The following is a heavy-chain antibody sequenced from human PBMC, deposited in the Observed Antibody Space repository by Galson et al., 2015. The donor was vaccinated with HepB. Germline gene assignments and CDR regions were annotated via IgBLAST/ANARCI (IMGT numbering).Heavy chain of an antibody. CDR2: ISGSGGST. CDR1: GFTFSSYA. J-gene: IGHJ4*02. V-gene: IGHV3-23*01. CDR3: AKTWWPDYYFDY. D-gene: IGHD2-8*02. Sequence: SLRLSCAASGFTFSSYAMSWVRQAPGEGLEWVSAISGSGGSTYYADSVKGRFTISRDNSKNTLYLQMNSLRAEDTAVYYCAKTWWPDYYFDYWGQGTLVTVSS.